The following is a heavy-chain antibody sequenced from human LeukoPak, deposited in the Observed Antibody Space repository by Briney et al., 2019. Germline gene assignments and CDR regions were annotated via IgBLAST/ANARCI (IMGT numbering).Heavy chain of an antibody. Sequence: GASVNVSCKASGYSFGDYGFSWVRQAPGQGLECLGCISAYNGNRNYAQKVEGRVTMTKDTSTSTAYLELRGPRPDDTAVYYCARDDSGAKVDIDYWGQGTLLIVSS. CDR3: ARDDSGAKVDIDY. J-gene: IGHJ4*02. CDR2: ISAYNGNR. V-gene: IGHV1-18*01. CDR1: GYSFGDYG. D-gene: IGHD5-12*01.